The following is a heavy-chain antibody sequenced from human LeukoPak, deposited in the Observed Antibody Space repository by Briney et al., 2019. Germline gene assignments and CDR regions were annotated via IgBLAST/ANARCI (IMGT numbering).Heavy chain of an antibody. CDR3: ASHPTRDGGWTYYFDY. V-gene: IGHV3-48*03. J-gene: IGHJ4*02. CDR1: GFTFSSNE. CDR2: ISSSGSTI. D-gene: IGHD6-19*01. Sequence: GGSLRLSCAASGFTFSSNEMNWVRQAPGKGLELVSYISSSGSTIYYGDSVKGRFTISRDNAKNSLYLQMNSLRAEDTAVYYRASHPTRDGGWTYYFDYWGQGTLVTVSS.